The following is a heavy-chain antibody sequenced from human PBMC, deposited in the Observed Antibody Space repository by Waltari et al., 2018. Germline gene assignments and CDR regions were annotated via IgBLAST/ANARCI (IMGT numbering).Heavy chain of an antibody. CDR3: ARSFTRYSSSWRV. CDR2: INHSGSP. D-gene: IGHD6-13*01. Sequence: QVQLQQWGAGLLKPSETLSLTCAVYGGSFSGYYWSWIRQPPGKGLEWIGEINHSGSPNYTPSLTGRVTRSVDTSKIQFSRKLSSVTAADTAVYYCARSFTRYSSSWRVWGQGTMVTVSS. CDR1: GGSFSGYY. J-gene: IGHJ3*01. V-gene: IGHV4-34*01.